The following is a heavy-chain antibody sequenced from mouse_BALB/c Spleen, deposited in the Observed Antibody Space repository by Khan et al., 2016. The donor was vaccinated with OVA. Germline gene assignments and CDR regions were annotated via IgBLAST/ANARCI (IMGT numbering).Heavy chain of an antibody. CDR3: AASILFYYSMDY. CDR2: INPSTGYT. V-gene: IGHV1-7*01. D-gene: IGHD6-1*01. CDR1: GYTFTSYW. Sequence: QVQLQQSGAELAKPGASVKMSCKASGYTFTSYWMHWVKQRPGQGLEWIGYINPSTGYTAYTQKFKDKATLTTDKSSSTAYMQLRSLTSEDSAVYYCAASILFYYSMDYWGQGTSVTVSS. J-gene: IGHJ4*01.